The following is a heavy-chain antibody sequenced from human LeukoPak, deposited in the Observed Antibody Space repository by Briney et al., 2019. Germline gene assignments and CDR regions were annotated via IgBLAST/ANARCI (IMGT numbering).Heavy chain of an antibody. CDR2: IYHAGST. D-gene: IGHD6-19*01. J-gene: IGHJ4*02. V-gene: IGHV4-38-2*02. CDR3: ARGYNSGWYAY. CDR1: GYSISSGYY. Sequence: SETLSLTCTVSGYSISSGYYWGWIRQSPGKGLEWIGSIYHAGSTFHNPSLKSRVTISVDTSKNQFSLKVNSVTAADTAVYYCARGYNSGWYAYWGQGALVTVSS.